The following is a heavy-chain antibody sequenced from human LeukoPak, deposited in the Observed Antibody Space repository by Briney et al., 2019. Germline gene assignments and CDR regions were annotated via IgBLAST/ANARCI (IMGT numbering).Heavy chain of an antibody. CDR1: GGTFSSYA. Sequence: SVKVSCKASGGTFSSYAISWVRQAPGQGLEWMGRIIPIFGTANYAQKFQGRVTITTVESTSTAYMELSSLRSEDTAVYYCARDVEDGYKDAFDIWGQGTMVTVSS. CDR2: IIPIFGTA. V-gene: IGHV1-69*05. D-gene: IGHD5-24*01. J-gene: IGHJ3*02. CDR3: ARDVEDGYKDAFDI.